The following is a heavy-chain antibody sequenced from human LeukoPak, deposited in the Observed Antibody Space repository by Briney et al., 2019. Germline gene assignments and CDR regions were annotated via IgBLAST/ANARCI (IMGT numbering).Heavy chain of an antibody. CDR3: ARVYSSSWYFGYLYIDV. V-gene: IGHV1-69*13. CDR2: IIPIFGTA. CDR1: GGTFSSYA. D-gene: IGHD6-13*01. Sequence: PMASVKVSCKASGGTFSSYAISWVRQAPGQGLEWMGGIIPIFGTANYAQKFQGRVTITADESTSTAYMELSSLRSEDTAVYYCARVYSSSWYFGYLYIDVWGNGTTVTVSS. J-gene: IGHJ6*03.